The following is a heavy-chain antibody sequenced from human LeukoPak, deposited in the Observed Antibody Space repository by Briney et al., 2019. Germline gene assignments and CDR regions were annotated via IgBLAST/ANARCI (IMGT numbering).Heavy chain of an antibody. CDR2: ISGSGGST. CDR3: AKDLGVVPAAIPYYYYGMDV. Sequence: PGGSLRLSCAASGFTFSSYAMSWVRQAPGKGLEWVSAISGSGGSTYYADSVKGRFTISRDNSKNTLYLQMNSLRAEDTAVYYCAKDLGVVPAAIPYYYYGMDVWGQGTTVTVSS. V-gene: IGHV3-23*01. D-gene: IGHD2-2*02. J-gene: IGHJ6*02. CDR1: GFTFSSYA.